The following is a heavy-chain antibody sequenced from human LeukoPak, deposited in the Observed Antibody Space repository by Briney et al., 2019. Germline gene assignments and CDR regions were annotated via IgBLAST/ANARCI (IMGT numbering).Heavy chain of an antibody. J-gene: IGHJ6*03. D-gene: IGHD4-17*01. CDR3: ARGTNDYGDYVRYYYMDV. CDR1: GYTFTSYY. CDR2: INPSGGST. Sequence: ASVKVSFKASGYTFTSYYMHWVRKAPGQGLEWMGIINPSGGSTSYAQKFQGRVTMTRDTSTSTVYMELSSLRSEDTAVYYCARGTNDYGDYVRYYYMDVWGKGTTVTVSS. V-gene: IGHV1-46*01.